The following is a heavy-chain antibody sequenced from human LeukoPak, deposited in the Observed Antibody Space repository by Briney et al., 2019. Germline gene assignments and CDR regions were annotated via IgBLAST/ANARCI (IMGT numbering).Heavy chain of an antibody. Sequence: FDPEDGETIYAQKFQGRVTMTEDTSTDTAYMELSSLRSEDTAVYYCATKLPLTYYYDSSAFDYWGQGTLVTVSS. D-gene: IGHD3-22*01. V-gene: IGHV1-24*01. CDR3: ATKLPLTYYYDSSAFDY. CDR2: FDPEDGET. J-gene: IGHJ4*02.